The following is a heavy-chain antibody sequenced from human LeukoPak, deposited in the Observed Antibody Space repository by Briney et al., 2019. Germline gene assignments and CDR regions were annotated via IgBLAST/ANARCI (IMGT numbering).Heavy chain of an antibody. CDR2: ISYDGSNK. V-gene: IGHV3-30*18. CDR1: GFTFSSYG. Sequence: PGGSLRLSCAASGFTFSSYGMHWVRQAPGKGLEWVAVISYDGSNKYYADSVKGRFTISRDNSKNTLYLQMNSLRAEDTAVYYCVNVYYDFWSGLKGNNYYYYGMDVWGQGATVTVSS. D-gene: IGHD3-3*01. CDR3: VNVYYDFWSGLKGNNYYYYGMDV. J-gene: IGHJ6*02.